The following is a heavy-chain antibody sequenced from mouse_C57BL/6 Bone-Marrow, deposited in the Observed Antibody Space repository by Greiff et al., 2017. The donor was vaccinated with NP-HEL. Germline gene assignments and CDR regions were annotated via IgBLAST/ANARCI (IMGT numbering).Heavy chain of an antibody. CDR2: IDPSDSYT. V-gene: IGHV1-69*01. CDR3: ARRSSIYYGSSHWYFDV. Sequence: QVQLQQPGAELVMPGASVKLSCKASGYTFTSYWMHWVKQRPGQGLEWIGEIDPSDSYTNYNQKFKGKSTLTVDKSSSTAYMQLSSLTSEDSAVYYCARRSSIYYGSSHWYFDVWGTGTTVTVSS. J-gene: IGHJ1*03. CDR1: GYTFTSYW. D-gene: IGHD1-1*01.